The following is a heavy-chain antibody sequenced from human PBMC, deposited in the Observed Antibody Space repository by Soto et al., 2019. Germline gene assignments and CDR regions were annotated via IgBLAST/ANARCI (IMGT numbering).Heavy chain of an antibody. Sequence: PGGPLRLSCSASGFTASGLIFNLFSMNWVRQAPGKGLEWVSSISGGGSSTYYADSVKGRFTISRDNAKNSLYLQMNSLRAEDTAVYYCARDSSGWYVYWGQGTLVTVSS. CDR2: ISGGGSST. J-gene: IGHJ4*02. V-gene: IGHV3-21*04. D-gene: IGHD6-19*01. CDR1: SGFTASGLIFNLFS. CDR3: ARDSSGWYVY.